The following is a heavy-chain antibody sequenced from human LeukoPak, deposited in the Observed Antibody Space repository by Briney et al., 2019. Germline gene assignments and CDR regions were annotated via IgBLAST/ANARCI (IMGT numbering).Heavy chain of an antibody. V-gene: IGHV1-3*01. J-gene: IGHJ4*02. D-gene: IGHD3-9*01. Sequence: ASVKVSCKASGYTFTSYGMHWVRQAPGQRLEWMGWLNAGNGNTRYSQKFQGRVTFSRDTSASTAYMELSSLSSEDTAVYYCAREGRGGDWLLDWGQGTLVTVSS. CDR1: GYTFTSYG. CDR3: AREGRGGDWLLD. CDR2: LNAGNGNT.